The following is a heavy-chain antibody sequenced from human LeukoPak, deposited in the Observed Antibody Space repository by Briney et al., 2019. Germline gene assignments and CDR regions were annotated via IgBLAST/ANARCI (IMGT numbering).Heavy chain of an antibody. J-gene: IGHJ3*02. CDR3: AADLLLWLQGYAFDI. CDR1: GFTFTGPA. D-gene: IGHD3-10*01. CDR2: IVVGSGNT. Sequence: GASVKVSCKASGFTFTGPAVQWVRQARGQRLEWIGWIVVGSGNTNYAQKFQERVTITRDMSTSTAYMELSSLRSEDTAVYYCAADLLLWLQGYAFDIWGQGTMVTVSS. V-gene: IGHV1-58*01.